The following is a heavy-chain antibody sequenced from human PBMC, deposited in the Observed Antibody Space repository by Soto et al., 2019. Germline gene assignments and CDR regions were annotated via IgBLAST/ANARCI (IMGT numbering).Heavy chain of an antibody. D-gene: IGHD6-19*01. Sequence: SETLSLTCTVSGGSISRGPYSWGWIRQTPGEGLEWIGYIYYSGSTYYNPSLKSRVTISVDTSKNQFSLKLSSVTAADTAVYYCASTAHSSGWYSGGFDYWGQGTLVTVSS. CDR3: ASTAHSSGWYSGGFDY. CDR1: GGSISRGPYS. J-gene: IGHJ4*02. V-gene: IGHV4-61*01. CDR2: IYYSGST.